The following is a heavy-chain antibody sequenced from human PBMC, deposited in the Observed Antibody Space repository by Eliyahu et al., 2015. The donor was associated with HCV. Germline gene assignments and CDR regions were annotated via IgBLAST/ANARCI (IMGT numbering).Heavy chain of an antibody. D-gene: IGHD3-22*01. V-gene: IGHV2-70*01. CDR3: ARSANYYDSSAYSDYFDS. CDR2: IDWDDAK. J-gene: IGHJ4*02. CDR1: GFSLRTSXVC. Sequence: QVTLRESGPALVKPTQTLTLTCTFSGFSLRTSXVCVSWIRQPPGKALEWLALIDWDDAKYYSASLKTRLTISKDTSKNQVVLTMTNMDPLDTATYYCARSANYYDSSAYSDYFDSWGQGALVAVSS.